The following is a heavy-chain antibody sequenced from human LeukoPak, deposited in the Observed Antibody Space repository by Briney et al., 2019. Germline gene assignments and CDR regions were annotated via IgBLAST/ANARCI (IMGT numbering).Heavy chain of an antibody. CDR1: GGTFSSYA. D-gene: IGHD3-10*01. CDR2: IIPFFGTS. CDR3: ARSAYYYGSGKLNWFDP. V-gene: IGHV1-69*05. J-gene: IGHJ5*02. Sequence: SVKVSCKGSGGTFSSYAISWVRQAPGQGLEWMGGIIPFFGTSHYAHKFQSRVTITTDESTSTAYMELRSLRSEDTGVYYCARSAYYYGSGKLNWFDPWGQGTLVTVSS.